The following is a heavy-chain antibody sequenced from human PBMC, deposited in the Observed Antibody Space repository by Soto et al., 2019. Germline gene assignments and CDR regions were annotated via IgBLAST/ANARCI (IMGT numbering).Heavy chain of an antibody. Sequence: GGSLRLSCAASGFSVNNNYVTWVRQTPGRRPEWVAVIYTRGSTHYADFATGRFTFSRDNSKNTLYLQMNSLRPEDTAVYYCAKLWGYYFESWGPGTLVTV. V-gene: IGHV3-53*01. CDR1: GFSVNNNY. D-gene: IGHD2-21*01. CDR3: AKLWGYYFES. CDR2: IYTRGST. J-gene: IGHJ4*02.